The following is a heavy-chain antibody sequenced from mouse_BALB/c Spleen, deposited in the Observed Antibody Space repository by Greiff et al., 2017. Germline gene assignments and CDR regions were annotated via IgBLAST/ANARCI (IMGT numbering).Heavy chain of an antibody. V-gene: IGHV5-6-3*01. CDR1: GFTFSSYG. D-gene: IGHD1-1*01. CDR2: INSNGGST. J-gene: IGHJ4*01. CDR3: ARDSYGSSFFYAMDY. Sequence: VQLKESGGGLVQPGGSLKLSCAASGFTFSSYGMSWVRQTPDKRLELVATINSNGGSTYYPDSVKGRFTISRDNAKNTLYLQMSSLKSEDTAMYYCARDSYGSSFFYAMDYWGQGTSVTVSS.